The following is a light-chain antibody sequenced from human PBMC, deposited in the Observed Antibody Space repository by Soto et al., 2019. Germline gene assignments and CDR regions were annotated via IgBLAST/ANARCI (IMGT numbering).Light chain of an antibody. Sequence: EIVLTQSPGTLSLSPGERATLSCRASQSVPNNYLAWYQQKSGQAPRRLIFGASFRASGVPDRFSGSGSGTDFPLTISRLEPEDFAVYHCQQYGSSTPFGQGTKVEIK. V-gene: IGKV3-20*01. CDR2: GAS. CDR1: QSVPNNY. CDR3: QQYGSSTP. J-gene: IGKJ1*01.